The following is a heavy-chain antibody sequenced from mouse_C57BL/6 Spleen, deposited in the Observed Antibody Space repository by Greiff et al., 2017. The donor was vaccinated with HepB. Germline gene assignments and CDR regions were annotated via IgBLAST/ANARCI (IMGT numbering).Heavy chain of an antibody. CDR2: IDPETGGT. Sequence: QVHVKQSGAELVRPGASVTLSCKASGYTFTDYEMHWVKQTPVNGLEWIGAIDPETGGTAYNQKFKGKAILTADKSSSTAYMQLRSLTSEDSAVYCCTRLWLLRWFADWGQGTLVTVSA. D-gene: IGHD2-3*01. J-gene: IGHJ3*01. CDR1: GYTFTDYE. CDR3: TRLWLLRWFAD. V-gene: IGHV1-15*01.